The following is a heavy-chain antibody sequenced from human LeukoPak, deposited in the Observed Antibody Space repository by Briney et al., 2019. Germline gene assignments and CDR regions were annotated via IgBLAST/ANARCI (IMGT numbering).Heavy chain of an antibody. CDR2: IHFTGTT. V-gene: IGHV4-39*01. Sequence: SETLSLTCSVSGGSIRSNTNFWGWDSSSYWGRIRQPPGKGLEWIGSIHFTGTTYYNSSLQSRLTISVDTSKNLFSLKLTSVTATDTALYYCARQRDTASVGAFDTWGQGTMVIVSP. CDR3: ARQRDTASVGAFDT. D-gene: IGHD2-2*02. CDR1: GGSIRSNTNF. J-gene: IGHJ3*02.